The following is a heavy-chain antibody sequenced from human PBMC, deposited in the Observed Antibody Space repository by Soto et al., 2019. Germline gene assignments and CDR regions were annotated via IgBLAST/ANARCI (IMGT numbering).Heavy chain of an antibody. Sequence: QVQLQESGPGLVLPSETLSLTCSVTGGSISDIFWNWVRRPPGKGLEWIGYAHYSRTAKYNPSLKSRVTTSLNSPKNQISLMLSSVPAADTAIYYGATWVSPHRAFDIWGQGTMVTVSS. CDR3: ATWVSPHRAFDI. V-gene: IGHV4-59*08. CDR2: AHYSRTA. CDR1: GGSISDIF. D-gene: IGHD1-26*01. J-gene: IGHJ3*02.